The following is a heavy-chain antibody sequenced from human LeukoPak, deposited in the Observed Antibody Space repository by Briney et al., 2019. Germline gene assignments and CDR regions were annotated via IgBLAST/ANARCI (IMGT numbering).Heavy chain of an antibody. CDR1: GYTFTSYG. V-gene: IGHV1-18*01. CDR3: ARDQNVVVPAAMESFDY. Sequence: ASVKVSCKASGYTFTSYGISWVRQAPGRGLEWMGWISAYNGNTNYAQKLQGRVTMTTDTSTSTAYMELRSLRSDDTAVYYCARDQNVVVPAAMESFDYWGQGTLVTVSS. J-gene: IGHJ4*02. D-gene: IGHD2-2*01. CDR2: ISAYNGNT.